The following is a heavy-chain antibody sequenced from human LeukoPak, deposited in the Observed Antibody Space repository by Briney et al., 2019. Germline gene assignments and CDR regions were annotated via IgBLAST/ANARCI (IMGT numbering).Heavy chain of an antibody. CDR3: ARGVEMATIPCYFDY. D-gene: IGHD5-24*01. V-gene: IGHV1-69*13. J-gene: IGHJ4*02. CDR1: GGTFSSYA. Sequence: SVKVSCKASGGTFSSYAISWVRQAPGQGLEWMGGIIPIFGTANYAQKFQGRVTITADESTSTAYMELSSLRSEDTAVYYCARGVEMATIPCYFDYWGQGTLVTVSS. CDR2: IIPIFGTA.